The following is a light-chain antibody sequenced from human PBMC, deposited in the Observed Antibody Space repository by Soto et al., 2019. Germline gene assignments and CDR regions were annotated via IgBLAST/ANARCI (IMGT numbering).Light chain of an antibody. J-gene: IGKJ1*01. CDR3: QKYDNWPET. CDR1: QSVGNN. CDR2: DAS. Sequence: ELAMTQSPATLSVSPGERATLSCRASQSVGNNLAWYQQKAGQAPRLLIYDASTRATGIPARFSGSGSGTEFTLTISSLQSEDFAVYFCQKYDNWPETFGQGTKVDIK. V-gene: IGKV3-15*01.